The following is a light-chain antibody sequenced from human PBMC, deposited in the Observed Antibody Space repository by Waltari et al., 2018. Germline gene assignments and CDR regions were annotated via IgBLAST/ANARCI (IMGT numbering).Light chain of an antibody. CDR3: QQYYSYPRT. CDR2: AAS. V-gene: IGKV1-8*01. J-gene: IGKJ1*01. CDR1: QGISSY. Sequence: AIRMTQFPSSFSASTGDRVTITCRASQGISSYLAWYHQKPGKAPKLLIYAASTLQSGVPSRFSGSGSGTDFTLTISCLQSEDFATYYCQQYYSYPRTFGQGTKVEIK.